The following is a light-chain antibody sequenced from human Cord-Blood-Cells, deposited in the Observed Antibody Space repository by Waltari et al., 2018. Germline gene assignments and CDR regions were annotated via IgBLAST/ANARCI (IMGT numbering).Light chain of an antibody. Sequence: DIQMTQSPSSLSASVGARVPLTCRASQSISSYLNWYQQKPGKAPKLLIYAASSLQSGVPSRFSGSGSGTDFTLTISSLQPEDFATYYCQQSYSTPPTFGQGTKVEIK. CDR2: AAS. CDR3: QQSYSTPPT. J-gene: IGKJ1*01. V-gene: IGKV1-39*01. CDR1: QSISSY.